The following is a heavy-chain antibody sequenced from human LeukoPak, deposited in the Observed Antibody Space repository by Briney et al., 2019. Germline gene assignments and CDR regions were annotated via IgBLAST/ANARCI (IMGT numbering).Heavy chain of an antibody. Sequence: GGSLRLSCAASGFTFSSYSMNWVRQAPGEGLEWVSYITFSSSIIYYADSVKGRFTISRDNAKKSLYLQMNSLRAEDTAAYYCARDRLHYGEYEKTFDYWGQGTLVSVSS. D-gene: IGHD4-17*01. CDR1: GFTFSSYS. J-gene: IGHJ4*02. CDR3: ARDRLHYGEYEKTFDY. V-gene: IGHV3-48*01. CDR2: ITFSSSII.